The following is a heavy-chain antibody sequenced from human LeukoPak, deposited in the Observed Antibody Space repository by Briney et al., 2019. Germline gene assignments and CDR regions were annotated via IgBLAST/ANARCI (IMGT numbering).Heavy chain of an antibody. V-gene: IGHV1-69*13. CDR3: AREARHDYGDYYYFDY. CDR2: IIPIFGTA. CDR1: GGTFSSYA. J-gene: IGHJ4*02. D-gene: IGHD4-17*01. Sequence: EASVKVSCKASGGTFSSYAISWVRQAPGQGLEWMGGIIPIFGTANYAQKFQGRVTITADESTSTAYMELSSVRSEDTAVYYCAREARHDYGDYYYFDYWGQGTLVTVSS.